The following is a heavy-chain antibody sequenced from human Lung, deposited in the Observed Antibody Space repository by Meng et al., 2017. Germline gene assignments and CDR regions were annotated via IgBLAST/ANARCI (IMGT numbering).Heavy chain of an antibody. D-gene: IGHD4-17*01. CDR2: ISWNSGSI. J-gene: IGHJ4*02. CDR1: GFTFDDYD. CDR3: AKDTPTYGDYVLAY. V-gene: IGHV3-9*01. Sequence: SLKISCAASGFTFDDYDMHWVRQAPGKGLEWVAGISWNSGSIGYAESVKGRFTISRDNAKNSVYLQMNSLRAEDTALYYCAKDTPTYGDYVLAYWGQGTLVTVSS.